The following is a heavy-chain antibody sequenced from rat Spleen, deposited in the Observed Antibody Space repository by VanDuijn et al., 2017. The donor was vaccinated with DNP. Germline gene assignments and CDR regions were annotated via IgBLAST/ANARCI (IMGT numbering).Heavy chain of an antibody. CDR2: ILSSGGST. D-gene: IGHD1-2*01. CDR3: ARHEDYSSYIYGFAY. Sequence: EVQLVESGGDLVQPGRSLKLSCVASGFTFNNYWMTWIRQVPGKGLEWVASILSSGGSTYYPDSVKGRFTISRDNAENTVYLQMDSLRSEDTATYYCARHEDYSSYIYGFAYWGQGTLVTVSS. V-gene: IGHV5-31*01. J-gene: IGHJ3*01. CDR1: GFTFNNYW.